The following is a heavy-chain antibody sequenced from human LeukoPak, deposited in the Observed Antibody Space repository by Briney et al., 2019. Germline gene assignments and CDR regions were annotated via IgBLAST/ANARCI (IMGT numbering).Heavy chain of an antibody. D-gene: IGHD4-17*01. V-gene: IGHV3-21*01. J-gene: IGHJ4*02. CDR1: RFTFSSYT. Sequence: GGSLRLSCAASRFTFSSYTMNWVRQAPGKGLEWVSSIDSSSSYISYADSVKGRLTISSDNAKYSLSLQMNSLRAEDTAVYDCARGSYGDYDYWGQGTLLTVSS. CDR3: ARGSYGDYDY. CDR2: IDSSSSYI.